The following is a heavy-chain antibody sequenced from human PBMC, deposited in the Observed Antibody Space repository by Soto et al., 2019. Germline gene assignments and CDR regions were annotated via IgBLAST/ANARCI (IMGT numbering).Heavy chain of an antibody. J-gene: IGHJ4*02. V-gene: IGHV4-34*01. CDR1: GGSFSGYY. D-gene: IGHD3-22*01. Sequence: SSETLSLTCAVYGGSFSGYYWSWIRQPPGKGLEWIGEINHSGSTNYNPSLKSRVTISVDTSKNQFSLKLSSVTAADTAVYYCWFSSGYYYYYFDYWGQGTLVTVSS. CDR2: INHSGST. CDR3: WFSSGYYYYYFDY.